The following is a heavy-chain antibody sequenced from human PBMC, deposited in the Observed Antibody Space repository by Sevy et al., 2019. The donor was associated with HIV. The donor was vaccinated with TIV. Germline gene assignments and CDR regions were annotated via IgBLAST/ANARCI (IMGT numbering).Heavy chain of an antibody. CDR2: IWYDGSNK. Sequence: GGSLRLSCAASGFTFSSYGMHWVRQAPGKGLEWVAVIWYDGSNKYYADSVKGRFTISRDNSKNTLYLQMNSLRAEDTAVYYCAVMVRGEGTLDYWGQGTLVTVSS. CDR3: AVMVRGEGTLDY. D-gene: IGHD3-10*01. V-gene: IGHV3-33*01. CDR1: GFTFSSYG. J-gene: IGHJ4*02.